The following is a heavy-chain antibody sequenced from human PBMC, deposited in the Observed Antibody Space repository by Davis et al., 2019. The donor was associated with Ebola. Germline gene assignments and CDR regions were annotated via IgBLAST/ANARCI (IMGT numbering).Heavy chain of an antibody. CDR2: ISYDGSNK. CDR1: GFTFSSYG. CDR3: ARDSGVGGYYDPGGMDV. J-gene: IGHJ6*04. V-gene: IGHV3-30*03. Sequence: GESLKISCAASGFTFSSYGMHWVRQAPGKGLEWVAVISYDGSNKYYADSVKGRFTISRENAKNSLYLQMNSLRAGDTAVYYCARDSGVGGYYDPGGMDVWGKGTTVTVSS. D-gene: IGHD3-22*01.